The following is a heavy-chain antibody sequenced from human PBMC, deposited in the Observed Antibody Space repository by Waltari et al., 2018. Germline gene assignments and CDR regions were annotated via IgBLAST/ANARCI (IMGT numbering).Heavy chain of an antibody. CDR1: VCTFISYA. J-gene: IGHJ4*02. Sequence: QVQLVLSGAEVKKPGSSVKISCKASVCTFISYAISWVRQAPGQGLEWMGGIIPIFGTANYAQKFQGRVTITADESTSTAYMELSSLRSEDTAVYYCARGLLNYDILTGYYYWGQGTLVTVSS. D-gene: IGHD3-9*01. V-gene: IGHV1-69*01. CDR2: IIPIFGTA. CDR3: ARGLLNYDILTGYYY.